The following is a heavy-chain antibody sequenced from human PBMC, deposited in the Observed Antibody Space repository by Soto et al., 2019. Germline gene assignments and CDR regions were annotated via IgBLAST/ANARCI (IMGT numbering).Heavy chain of an antibody. Sequence: PSETLSLTWAVSGGSISGGGYSWSWIRQPPGKGLEWIGYIYHSGSTYYNPSLKSRVTISVDRSKNQFSLKLSSVTAADTAVYYCARVPDRWGQGTLVTVSS. V-gene: IGHV4-30-2*01. CDR3: ARVPDR. J-gene: IGHJ5*02. CDR2: IYHSGST. CDR1: GGSISGGGYS. D-gene: IGHD2-2*01.